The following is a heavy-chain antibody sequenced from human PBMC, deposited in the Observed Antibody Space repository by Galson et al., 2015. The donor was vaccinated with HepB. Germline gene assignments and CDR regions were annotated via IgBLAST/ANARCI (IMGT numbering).Heavy chain of an antibody. J-gene: IGHJ6*02. CDR2: IWYDGSNK. CDR1: GFTFSSYG. Sequence: SLRLSCAASGFTFSSYGMHWVRQAPGKGLEWVAVIWYDGSNKYYADSVKGRFTISRDNSKNTLYLQMNSLRAEDTAVYYCARDAQKWDDFSRYYYYGMDVWGQGTTVTVSS. D-gene: IGHD3-3*01. CDR3: ARDAQKWDDFSRYYYYGMDV. V-gene: IGHV3-33*01.